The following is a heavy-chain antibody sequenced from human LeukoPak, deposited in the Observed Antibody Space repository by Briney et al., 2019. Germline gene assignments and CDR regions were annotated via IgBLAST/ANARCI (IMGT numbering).Heavy chain of an antibody. CDR3: AKDRTAMVEFDY. D-gene: IGHD5-18*01. V-gene: IGHV3-23*01. CDR1: GFTFSSYA. J-gene: IGHJ4*02. CDR2: ISGSGGST. Sequence: PGGSLRLSCAASGFTFSSYAMSWIRQAPGKGLEWVSAISGSGGSTYYADSVKGRFTISRDNSKNTLYLQMNSLRAEDTAVYYCAKDRTAMVEFDYWGQGTLVTVSS.